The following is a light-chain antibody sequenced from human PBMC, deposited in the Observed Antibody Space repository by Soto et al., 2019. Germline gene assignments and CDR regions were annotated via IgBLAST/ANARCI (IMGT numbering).Light chain of an antibody. V-gene: IGLV2-14*01. CDR3: SSYTSSRTPDV. CDR2: DVS. J-gene: IGLJ1*01. CDR1: SSDVGGYNY. Sequence: QSALTQPASVSGSPGQSITISCTGTSSDVGGYNYVSWYQQHPGKAPQLMIYDVSNRPSGVSNRFSGSKSGNTASLTISGLQAEDEAAYYCSSYTSSRTPDVFGTGTKLTVL.